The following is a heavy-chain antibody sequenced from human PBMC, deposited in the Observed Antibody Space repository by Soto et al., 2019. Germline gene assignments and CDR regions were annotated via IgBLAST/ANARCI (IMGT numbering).Heavy chain of an antibody. CDR3: ATLPPRVVASLLPIPT. CDR2: IYYSGST. D-gene: IGHD1-26*01. Sequence: SGILFLTCTVSGGSLSSYFWSWVRQPPGKGLEWIGYIYYSGSTNYNPSLKSRVTITVDKSNNQFSLKLNSVTAADTAVYYCATLPPRVVASLLPIPTWGQGTLVTVSS. CDR1: GGSLSSYF. J-gene: IGHJ5*02. V-gene: IGHV4-59*12.